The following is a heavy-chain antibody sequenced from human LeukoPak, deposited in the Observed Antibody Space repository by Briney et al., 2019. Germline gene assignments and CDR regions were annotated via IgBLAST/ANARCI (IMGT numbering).Heavy chain of an antibody. CDR1: GVSISSNLW. V-gene: IGHV4-4*02. J-gene: IGHJ4*02. CDR2: INHSGSI. Sequence: SETLSLTWAVSGVSISSNLWWTWVRQPPGKGLEWIAEINHSGSINYNPTLKRRDTISVDKAKNQFSLNLNAVTAADTAVYDCARGGDRSFDYWGQGTLVTVSS. D-gene: IGHD3-10*01. CDR3: ARGGDRSFDY.